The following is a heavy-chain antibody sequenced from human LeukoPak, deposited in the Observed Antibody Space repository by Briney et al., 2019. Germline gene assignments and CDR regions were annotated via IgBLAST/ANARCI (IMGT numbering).Heavy chain of an antibody. Sequence: SVKVSCKASGGTFSSYAISWVRQAPGQGLEWMGRIIPILGIANYAQKFQGRVTITADKSTSTAYMELSSLRSEDTAVYYCASHDYGDFAFEYWGQGTLVTVSS. CDR3: ASHDYGDFAFEY. CDR2: IIPILGIA. J-gene: IGHJ4*02. V-gene: IGHV1-69*04. D-gene: IGHD4-17*01. CDR1: GGTFSSYA.